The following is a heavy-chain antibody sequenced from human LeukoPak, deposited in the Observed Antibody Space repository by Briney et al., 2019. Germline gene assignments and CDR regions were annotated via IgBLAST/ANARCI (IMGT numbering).Heavy chain of an antibody. V-gene: IGHV4-59*01. J-gene: IGHJ4*02. D-gene: IGHD5-18*01. CDR3: AREYRGYSYGFLDY. CDR1: GGSISSYY. CDR2: IYYSGST. Sequence: PSETLSLTCAVSGGSISSYYWSWIRQPPGKGLEWIGYIYYSGSTNYNPSLKSRVTISVDTSKNQFSLKLSSVTAADTAVYYCAREYRGYSYGFLDYWGQGTLVTVSS.